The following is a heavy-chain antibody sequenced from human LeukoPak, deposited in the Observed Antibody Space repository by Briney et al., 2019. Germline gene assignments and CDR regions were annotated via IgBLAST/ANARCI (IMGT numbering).Heavy chain of an antibody. Sequence: PSETLSLTCIVSGGSINRYYWSWIRQPPGKGLEWIGYIYYSGSTNYNPSLKSRVTISVDTSKNQFSLKVSSVTAADTAVYYCARTGHSSSWYYFDYWGQGTLVTVSS. CDR2: IYYSGST. CDR3: ARTGHSSSWYYFDY. D-gene: IGHD6-13*01. CDR1: GGSINRYY. J-gene: IGHJ4*02. V-gene: IGHV4-59*01.